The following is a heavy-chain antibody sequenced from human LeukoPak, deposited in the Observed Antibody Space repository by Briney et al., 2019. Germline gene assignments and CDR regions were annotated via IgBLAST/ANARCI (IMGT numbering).Heavy chain of an antibody. J-gene: IGHJ4*02. Sequence: SETLSLTCTVSGGSISTYYWSWIRQPPGKGLEWIGNIYYSGSTNYNPSLKSRVTISVDTSKNQFSLKLSSVTAADTAVYYCARQRYCSGGSCYYYFDYWGQGTLVTVSS. CDR2: IYYSGST. V-gene: IGHV4-59*08. D-gene: IGHD2-15*01. CDR1: GGSISTYY. CDR3: ARQRYCSGGSCYYYFDY.